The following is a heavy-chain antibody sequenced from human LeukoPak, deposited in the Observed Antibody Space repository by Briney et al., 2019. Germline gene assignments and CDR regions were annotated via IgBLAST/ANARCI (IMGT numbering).Heavy chain of an antibody. CDR1: GFTFSSYS. V-gene: IGHV3-21*01. CDR3: ARDKSGIAAAGTGYYYGMGV. J-gene: IGHJ6*04. CDR2: ISSSSSYI. Sequence: PGGSLRLSCAASGFTFSSYSMNWVRQAPGKGLEWVSSISSSSSYIYYADSVKGRFTISRDNAKNSLYLQMNSLRAEDTAVYYCARDKSGIAAAGTGYYYGMGVWGKGTTVTVSS. D-gene: IGHD6-13*01.